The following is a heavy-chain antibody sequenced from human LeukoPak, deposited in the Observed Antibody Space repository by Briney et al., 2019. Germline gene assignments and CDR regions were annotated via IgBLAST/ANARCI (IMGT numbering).Heavy chain of an antibody. D-gene: IGHD1-26*01. V-gene: IGHV1-2*02. J-gene: IGHJ6*02. CDR1: GYTLSGYY. Sequence: ASVKVSCKASGYTLSGYYIHWVRQAPGQGLEWMGWINPNSGDTNYAQDFQGRVTMTRDTSITTAYMELSRLRSDDTALYYYARKREGAYGMDVWGQGTTVTVSS. CDR3: ARKREGAYGMDV. CDR2: INPNSGDT.